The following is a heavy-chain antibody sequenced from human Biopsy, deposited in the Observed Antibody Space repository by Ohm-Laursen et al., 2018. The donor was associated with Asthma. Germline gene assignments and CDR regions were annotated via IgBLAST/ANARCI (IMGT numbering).Heavy chain of an antibody. D-gene: IGHD6-19*01. Sequence: ASVKVSCKVPGGTFSNFAISWVRQAPGQGLEWLGGIMTVFGTTNYAQKFQGRVTITANESTSTAYMEVTSLRSEDTAIYYCARCQVGYSSGWSLLLKKIYYSGMDVWGQGTAVTVSS. V-gene: IGHV1-69*13. CDR1: GGTFSNFA. CDR3: ARCQVGYSSGWSLLLKKIYYSGMDV. CDR2: IMTVFGTT. J-gene: IGHJ6*02.